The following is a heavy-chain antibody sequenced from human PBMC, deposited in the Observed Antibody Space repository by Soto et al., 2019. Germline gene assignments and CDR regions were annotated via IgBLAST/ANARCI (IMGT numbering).Heavy chain of an antibody. CDR2: IHTSVAT. CDR1: GFSVGGNH. J-gene: IGHJ5*02. Sequence: PGGSLRLSCAASGFSVGGNHLSWVRKAPGKGLEWVAVIHTSVATFYADSVKGRFTISRDNSKNMVYLQMNSLRVGDTAMYFCARGVNDESWGQGTLVTVSS. D-gene: IGHD2-8*01. V-gene: IGHV3-53*01. CDR3: ARGVNDES.